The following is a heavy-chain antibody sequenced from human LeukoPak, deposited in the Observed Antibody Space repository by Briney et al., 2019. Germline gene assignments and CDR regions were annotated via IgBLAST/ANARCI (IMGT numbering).Heavy chain of an antibody. CDR2: IYYSGST. J-gene: IGHJ4*02. V-gene: IGHV4-59*01. Sequence: WIGYIYYSGSTNYNPSLKSRVTISVDTSKNQFSLKLGSVTAADTAVYYCARIEYSNGHLDYWGQGTLVTVSS. CDR3: ARIEYSNGHLDY. D-gene: IGHD2/OR15-2a*01.